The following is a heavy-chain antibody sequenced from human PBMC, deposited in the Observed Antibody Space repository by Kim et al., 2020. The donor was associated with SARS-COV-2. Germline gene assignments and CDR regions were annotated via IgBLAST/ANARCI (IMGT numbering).Heavy chain of an antibody. Sequence: SETLSLTCTVSGGAITTYSWSWIRPSSGMGLALLGSVFYSGSASYNPSLRGRVSMSVDKAKNQLSLMLTSVTAADTAVYDCARHESGGQFQHWGKGTLVAVSS. V-gene: IGHV4-59*08. J-gene: IGHJ1*01. D-gene: IGHD2-15*01. CDR3: ARHESGGQFQH. CDR2: VFYSGSA. CDR1: GGAITTYS.